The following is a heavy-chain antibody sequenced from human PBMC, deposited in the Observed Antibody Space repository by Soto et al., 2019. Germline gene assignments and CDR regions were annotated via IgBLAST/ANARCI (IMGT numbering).Heavy chain of an antibody. D-gene: IGHD5-12*01. CDR1: GGTFSSYT. Sequence: QVQLVQSGAEVKKPGSSVTVSCKASGGTFSSYTISWVRQAPGQGLEWMGGIIPIFGTANYAQKFQGRVTITADESTSTAYMGVSGLRSEATAVYYCARGNHRWLQLWYFDLWGRGTLVTVSS. CDR2: IIPIFGTA. CDR3: ARGNHRWLQLWYFDL. J-gene: IGHJ2*01. V-gene: IGHV1-69*12.